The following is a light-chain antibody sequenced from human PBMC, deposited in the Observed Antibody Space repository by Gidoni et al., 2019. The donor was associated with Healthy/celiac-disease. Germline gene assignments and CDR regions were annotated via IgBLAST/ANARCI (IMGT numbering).Light chain of an antibody. V-gene: IGKV2-28*01. J-gene: IGKJ4*01. CDR2: LGS. Sequence: DIVMTQSPLSLPVTPGEPASISCRSSQSLLHSNGYNYLDWYLQKPGQSPQLLIYLGSNRASGVPDRFSGIGSGTDFTLKISRVEAEDVGVYYCMQALQPLTFXGXTKVEIK. CDR1: QSLLHSNGYNY. CDR3: MQALQPLT.